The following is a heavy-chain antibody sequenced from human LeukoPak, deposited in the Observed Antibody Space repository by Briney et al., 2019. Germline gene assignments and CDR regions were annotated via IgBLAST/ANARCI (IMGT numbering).Heavy chain of an antibody. J-gene: IGHJ5*02. CDR1: GGSISSCY. D-gene: IGHD3-3*01. CDR3: ARHVGAYYPFWSGYNWFDP. V-gene: IGHV4-59*08. Sequence: PSETLTLTCTVVGGSISSCYWSWIRQPPGKGLEWIGYIYYSGSTNYNPSLKGRVTISVDTSKNQLSLKLSSVTAAHTAVSYCARHVGAYYPFWSGYNWFDPWGQGTLVTVSS. CDR2: IYYSGST.